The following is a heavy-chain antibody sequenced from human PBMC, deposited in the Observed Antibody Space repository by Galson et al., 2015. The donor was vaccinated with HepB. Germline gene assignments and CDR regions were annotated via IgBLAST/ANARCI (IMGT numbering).Heavy chain of an antibody. J-gene: IGHJ4*02. CDR1: GYSFTTYW. D-gene: IGHD4-17*01. CDR2: IYPGDSDT. Sequence: QSGAEVKKPGESLRISCKTSGYSFTTYWIGWVRQMPGKGLEWMGIIYPGDSDTRYSPSFQGQVTISADKSITTAYLQWSSLKASDTAMYYCARPMTSVTPEDYSGQGALVTVSS. V-gene: IGHV5-51*01. CDR3: ARPMTSVTPEDY.